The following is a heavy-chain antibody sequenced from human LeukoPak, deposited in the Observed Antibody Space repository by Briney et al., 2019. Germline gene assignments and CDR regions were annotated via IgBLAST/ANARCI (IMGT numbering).Heavy chain of an antibody. D-gene: IGHD2-15*01. Sequence: GESLKISCKASGYDFSVNWIAWVRQMPGKGLEWMGVVYGGGSDTKYSSSFQGQVTISVDKSINTAYLQWSSPKPSDTAMYYCARHGGGNSWPFQHWGQGTLVTVSS. CDR1: GYDFSVNW. V-gene: IGHV5-51*01. CDR2: VYGGGSDT. CDR3: ARHGGGNSWPFQH. J-gene: IGHJ1*01.